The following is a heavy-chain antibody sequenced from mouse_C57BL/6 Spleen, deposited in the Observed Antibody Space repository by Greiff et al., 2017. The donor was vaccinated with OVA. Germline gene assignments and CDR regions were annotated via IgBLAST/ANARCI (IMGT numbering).Heavy chain of an antibody. CDR2: INYDGSST. J-gene: IGHJ4*01. CDR3: ARSYYGNYEAMDD. Sequence: EVKVVESEGGLVQPGSSMKLSCTASGFTFSDYYMAWVRQVPEKGLEWVANINYDGSSTYYLDSLKSRFIISRDNAKHILYLPRSSLKSEDTATYYCARSYYGNYEAMDDWGQGTSVTVSS. D-gene: IGHD2-10*01. CDR1: GFTFSDYY. V-gene: IGHV5-16*01.